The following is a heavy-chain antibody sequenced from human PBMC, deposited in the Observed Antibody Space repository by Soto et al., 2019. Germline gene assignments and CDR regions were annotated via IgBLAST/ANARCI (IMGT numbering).Heavy chain of an antibody. V-gene: IGHV4-39*01. CDR2: IFYSGNS. J-gene: IGHJ6*02. CDR3: ACGDVVGHIMDI. CDR1: GGSLTSTTYF. Sequence: QMQLQESGPRLVKPSETLSLSCNVSGGSLTSTTYFWGWVRQPPGKGLEWIGRIFYSGNSYYNPSLKSRVTISVDTSKNQFSLRLRSVTAADAAVYFCACGDVVGHIMDIWGQGTTVTVSS. D-gene: IGHD3-16*01.